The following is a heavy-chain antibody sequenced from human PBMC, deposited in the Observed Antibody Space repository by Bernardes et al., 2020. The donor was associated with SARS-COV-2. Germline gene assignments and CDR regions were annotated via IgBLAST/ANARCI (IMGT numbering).Heavy chain of an antibody. CDR2: ISGSGGST. CDR1: GFTFSSYA. V-gene: IGHV3-23*01. CDR3: ARAYSFDTWFFDS. Sequence: GGSLRLSCAASGFTFSSYAMSWVRKAPGKGLEWVSAISGSGGSTYYADSVKGRFTISRDTSKNTLYLQMNSLRAEDTAVYYCARAYSFDTWFFDSWGQGTLVTVSS. J-gene: IGHJ5*01. D-gene: IGHD4-4*01.